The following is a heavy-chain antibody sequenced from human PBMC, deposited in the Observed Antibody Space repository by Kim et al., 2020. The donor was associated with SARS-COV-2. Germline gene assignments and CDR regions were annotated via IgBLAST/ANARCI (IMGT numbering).Heavy chain of an antibody. CDR3: ATLGILAAYGNYFDY. CDR1: GGSISSSNW. V-gene: IGHV4-4*02. Sequence: SETLSLTCAVSGGSISSSNWWSWVRQPPGKGLEWIGEIYHSGSTNYNPSLKSRVTISVDKSKNQFSLKLSSVTAADTAVYYCATLGILAAYGNYFDYWGQGTLVTVSS. CDR2: IYHSGST. J-gene: IGHJ4*02. D-gene: IGHD2-2*01.